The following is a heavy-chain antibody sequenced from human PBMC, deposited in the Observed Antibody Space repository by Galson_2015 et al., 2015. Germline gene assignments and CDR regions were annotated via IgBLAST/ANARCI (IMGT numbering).Heavy chain of an antibody. CDR3: AKDAFSKPDY. D-gene: IGHD1-14*01. CDR1: GFTLNTYW. CDR2: IYEDGTST. Sequence: SLRLSCAASGFTLNTYWMRWVRQAPGKGLEWVANIYEDGTSTYYVGSVRGRFTISRDDARNSLHLQMNNLRVEDTAVYYCAKDAFSKPDYWGMGTPVTVSA. J-gene: IGHJ4*02. V-gene: IGHV3-7*03.